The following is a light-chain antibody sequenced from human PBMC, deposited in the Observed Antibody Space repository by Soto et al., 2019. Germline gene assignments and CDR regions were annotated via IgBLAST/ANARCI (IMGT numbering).Light chain of an antibody. CDR3: QHYNNWWT. J-gene: IGKJ1*01. CDR1: QSVRSN. V-gene: IGKV3-15*01. Sequence: EIVMTQSPATLSVSPGERATLSCRASQSVRSNLAWYQQKPGQAPRLIIYDASTSATGIPAMFSGSGSGTEFTLTIRRLQSEDFAVYYCQHYNNWWTFGQGTKVEIK. CDR2: DAS.